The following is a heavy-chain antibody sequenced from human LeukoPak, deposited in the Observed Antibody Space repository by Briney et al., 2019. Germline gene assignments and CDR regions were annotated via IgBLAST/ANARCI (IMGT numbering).Heavy chain of an antibody. V-gene: IGHV3-49*03. CDR3: TTKTSMTVVAKDY. J-gene: IGHJ4*02. CDR2: VRRKASGGTT. Sequence: GGSLRLSCKTSGIIFGDYGVSWLRQAPGKGLEWVGFVRRKASGGTTDYAASVKGRFTISRDDSKNTLYLQMNSLKTEDTAVYYCTTKTSMTVVAKDYWGQGTLVTVSS. D-gene: IGHD3-22*01. CDR1: GIIFGDYG.